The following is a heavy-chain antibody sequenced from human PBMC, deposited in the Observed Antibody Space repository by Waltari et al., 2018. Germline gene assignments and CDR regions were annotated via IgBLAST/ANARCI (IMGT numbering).Heavy chain of an antibody. V-gene: IGHV3-72*01. Sequence: VQLVDSGGGLVQPGGSLRPSWSPSGCMFMYHYMDWVRQAPGKGLEWVGRSKNRGANYVTEYAASVQGRFTISRDFSQNSLYLQMNSLRTDDTAVYYCTTSISGAINLYWGQGTLVTVSS. CDR1: GCMFMYHY. CDR2: SKNRGANYVT. D-gene: IGHD3-3*02. CDR3: TTSISGAINLY. J-gene: IGHJ4*02.